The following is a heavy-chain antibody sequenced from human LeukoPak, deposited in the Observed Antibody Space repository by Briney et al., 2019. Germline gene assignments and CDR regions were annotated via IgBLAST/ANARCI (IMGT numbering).Heavy chain of an antibody. CDR3: ARDSYSSTWSPSYYFGY. V-gene: IGHV4-38-2*02. D-gene: IGHD6-13*01. CDR1: GYSISSGYY. Sequence: PSETLSLTCTVSGYSISSGYYWGWIRQPPGKGLEWIGSIYHSGSTYYNPSLKSRVTISVDTSKNQFSLRLSSVTAADTAVYYCARDSYSSTWSPSYYFGYWGQGTLVTVSS. J-gene: IGHJ4*02. CDR2: IYHSGST.